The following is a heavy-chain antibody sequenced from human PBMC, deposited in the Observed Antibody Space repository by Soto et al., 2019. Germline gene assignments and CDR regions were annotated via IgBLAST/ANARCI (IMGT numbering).Heavy chain of an antibody. Sequence: VQVVESGGGLVQPGRSLRLSCAASGFTFDDYAMYWVRQAPGKGLEWVSGISWNSGSIAYADSVKGRFTISRDNAKNSLYLQMSSLRAEDTALYYCVKGEGSGWYKGHFDYWGQGTLVTVSS. CDR3: VKGEGSGWYKGHFDY. D-gene: IGHD6-19*01. CDR1: GFTFDDYA. V-gene: IGHV3-9*01. J-gene: IGHJ4*02. CDR2: ISWNSGSI.